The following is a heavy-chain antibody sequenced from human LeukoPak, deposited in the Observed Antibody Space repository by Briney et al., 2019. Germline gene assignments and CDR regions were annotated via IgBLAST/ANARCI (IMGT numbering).Heavy chain of an antibody. D-gene: IGHD3-22*01. CDR2: INPNSGGT. CDR3: ARGVVRHYDSSGRKRDAFDI. CDR1: GYTFNGYY. V-gene: IGHV1-2*06. J-gene: IGHJ3*02. Sequence: GASVKVSCKASGYTFNGYYMHWVRQAPGQGLEWMGRINPNSGGTNYAQKFQGRVTMTRDTSISTAYMELSRLRSDDTAVYYCARGVVRHYDSSGRKRDAFDIWGQGTMVTVSS.